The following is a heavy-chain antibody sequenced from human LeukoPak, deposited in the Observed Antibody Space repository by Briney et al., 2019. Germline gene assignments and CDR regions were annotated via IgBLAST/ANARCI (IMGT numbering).Heavy chain of an antibody. D-gene: IGHD5-24*01. CDR3: ARDRQRRDGDAFDI. CDR2: IYYSGST. V-gene: IGHV4-30-4*01. J-gene: IGHJ3*02. CDR1: GGSISSGDYY. Sequence: SQTLSLTCTVSGGSISSGDYYWSWIRQPPGKGLEWIGYIYYSGSTYYNPSLKSRVTISVDTSKNQFSLTLSSVTAADTAVYYCARDRQRRDGDAFDIWGQGTMVTVSS.